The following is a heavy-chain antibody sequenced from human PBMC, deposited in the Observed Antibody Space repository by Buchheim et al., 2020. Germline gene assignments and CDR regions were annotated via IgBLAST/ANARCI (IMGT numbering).Heavy chain of an antibody. Sequence: QVQLVDSGGGVVQPGRSLRLSCAASGFTFSTYGMHWVRQAPGKGLEWVALISYAGSNKYYADSVKGRFTISRDNSKNRLYLQMNSLRAEDTAVYYCAKGNSYGPFDHWGQGTL. J-gene: IGHJ4*02. D-gene: IGHD5-18*01. V-gene: IGHV3-30*18. CDR1: GFTFSTYG. CDR3: AKGNSYGPFDH. CDR2: ISYAGSNK.